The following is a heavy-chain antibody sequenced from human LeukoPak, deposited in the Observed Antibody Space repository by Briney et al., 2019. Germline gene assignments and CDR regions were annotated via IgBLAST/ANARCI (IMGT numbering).Heavy chain of an antibody. Sequence: SETLSLTCTVSGGSISSYYWGWIRQPPGKGLEWIGSIYYSGSTYYNPSLKSRVTISVDTSKNQFSLKLSSVTAADTAVYYCARRGCSGGSCYNYWGQGTLVTVSS. CDR3: ARRGCSGGSCYNY. D-gene: IGHD2-15*01. J-gene: IGHJ4*02. CDR2: IYYSGST. V-gene: IGHV4-39*07. CDR1: GGSISSYY.